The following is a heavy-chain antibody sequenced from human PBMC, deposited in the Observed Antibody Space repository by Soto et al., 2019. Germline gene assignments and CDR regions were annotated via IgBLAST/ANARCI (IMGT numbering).Heavy chain of an antibody. CDR2: IYYSGST. Sequence: PSETLSLTCTVSGGSISSYYWSWIRQPPGKGLEWTGYIYYSGSTNYNPSLKSRVTISVDTSKNQFSLKLSSVTAADTAVYYCARAYSSSFDYWGQGTLVTVS. V-gene: IGHV4-59*01. CDR3: ARAYSSSFDY. J-gene: IGHJ4*02. D-gene: IGHD6-6*01. CDR1: GGSISSYY.